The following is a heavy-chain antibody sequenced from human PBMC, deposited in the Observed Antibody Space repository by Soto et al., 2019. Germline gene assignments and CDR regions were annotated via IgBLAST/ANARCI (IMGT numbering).Heavy chain of an antibody. D-gene: IGHD3-10*01. CDR3: ASTGDGSGSYTSYYYYGMDV. CDR2: INAGNGNT. Sequence: ASVKVSCKASGYTFTSYAMHWVRQAPGQRLEWMGWINAGNGNTKYSQKFQGRVTITRDTSASTAYMELSSLRSEDTAVYYCASTGDGSGSYTSYYYYGMDVSGQGTTVTVSS. CDR1: GYTFTSYA. J-gene: IGHJ6*02. V-gene: IGHV1-3*01.